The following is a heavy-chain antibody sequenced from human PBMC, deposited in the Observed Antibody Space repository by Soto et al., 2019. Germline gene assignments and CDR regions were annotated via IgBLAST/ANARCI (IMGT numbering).Heavy chain of an antibody. V-gene: IGHV4-59*08. CDR3: ARQSNSYYFDY. CDR1: GGSISSYY. CDR2: IYYSGST. Sequence: SETLSLTCTVSGGSISSYYWSWIRQPPGKGLEWIGYIYYSGSTNYNPSLKSRVTISVDTSKNQFSLKVSSVTAADTAVYYCARQSNSYYFDYWGQGTPVTVSS. J-gene: IGHJ4*02.